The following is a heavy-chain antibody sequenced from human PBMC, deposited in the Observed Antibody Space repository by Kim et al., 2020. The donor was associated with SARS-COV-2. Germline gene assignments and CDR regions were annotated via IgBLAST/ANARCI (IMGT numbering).Heavy chain of an antibody. D-gene: IGHD1-7*01. CDR1: GGSISSYY. Sequence: SETLSLTCTVSGGSISSYYWSWIRQPPGKGLEWIGYIYYSGSTNYNPSLKSRVTISVDTSKNQFSLKLSSVTAADTAVYYCARDSTKLELRFRSYWYFDLWGRGTLVTVSS. CDR3: ARDSTKLELRFRSYWYFDL. J-gene: IGHJ2*01. CDR2: IYYSGST. V-gene: IGHV4-59*13.